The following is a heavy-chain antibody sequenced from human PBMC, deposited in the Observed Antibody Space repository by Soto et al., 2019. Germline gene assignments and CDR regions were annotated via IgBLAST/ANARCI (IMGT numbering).Heavy chain of an antibody. Sequence: GGSLRLSCAASGFVVSRKYMSWVRQTPGKGLERVSVIYSGGSTYYADSVKGRFTISRDNSKNTLYLQMNSLRAEDTAVYYCARVTQDYDILTGYSPSYFDYWGQGTLVTVSS. CDR1: GFVVSRKY. CDR2: IYSGGST. V-gene: IGHV3-53*01. CDR3: ARVTQDYDILTGYSPSYFDY. D-gene: IGHD3-9*01. J-gene: IGHJ4*02.